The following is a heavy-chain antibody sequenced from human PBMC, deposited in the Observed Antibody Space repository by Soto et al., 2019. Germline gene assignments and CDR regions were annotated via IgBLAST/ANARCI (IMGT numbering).Heavy chain of an antibody. CDR1: GYTFTSYD. V-gene: IGHV1-8*01. Sequence: QVQLVQSGAEVKKPGASVKVSCKASGYTFTSYDLTWVRQATGHGLDGMGWMNPNSGNTGYAQKYQGRVTMTRNTSRSTAYMELSSLRSEDTAVYYCARRTRGGNSRYGMAVWGQGTTVTVSS. J-gene: IGHJ6*02. D-gene: IGHD2-21*02. CDR3: ARRTRGGNSRYGMAV. CDR2: MNPNSGNT.